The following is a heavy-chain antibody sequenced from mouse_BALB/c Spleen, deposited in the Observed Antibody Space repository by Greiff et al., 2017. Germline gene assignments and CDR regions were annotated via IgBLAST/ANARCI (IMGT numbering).Heavy chain of an antibody. CDR3: ARTGYDGYYDAMDY. J-gene: IGHJ4*01. Sequence: EVKLMESGPSLVKPSQTLSLTCSVTGDSITSGYWNWIRKFPGNKLEYMGYISYSGSTYYNPSLKSRISITRDTSKNQYYLQLNSVTTEDTATYYCARTGYDGYYDAMDYWGQGTSVTVSS. V-gene: IGHV3-8*02. D-gene: IGHD2-3*01. CDR1: GDSITSGY. CDR2: ISYSGST.